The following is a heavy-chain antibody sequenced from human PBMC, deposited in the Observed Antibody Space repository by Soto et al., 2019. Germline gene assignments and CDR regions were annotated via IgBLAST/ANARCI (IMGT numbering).Heavy chain of an antibody. D-gene: IGHD3-16*02. CDR1: GFTFSDYY. CDR3: AIDRSGDFLDY. CDR2: ISSSGSTI. Sequence: QVQVVESGGGLVKPGGSLRLSCAASGFTFSDYYMTWIRQAPGKGLEWVSYISSSGSTIYYADSVKGRFTISRDNAKNSVYLQMNNLRAEDPAVYYCAIDRSGDFLDYWGQGTLVTVSS. V-gene: IGHV3-11*01. J-gene: IGHJ4*02.